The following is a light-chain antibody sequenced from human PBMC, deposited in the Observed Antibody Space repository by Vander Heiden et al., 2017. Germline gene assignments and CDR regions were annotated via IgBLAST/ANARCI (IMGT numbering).Light chain of an antibody. CDR1: QGISSW. V-gene: IGKV1D-12*01. CDR3: RRATGFAPT. J-gene: IGKJ5*01. Sequence: DIQMTQSPSPVSASAGDRVNITCRACQGISSWLACFPQKPGKAPNLLTYAASSLQSGVPPRFSGSGSGTDFTLTISSLQPEDFATYYSRRATGFAPTFGHGTRLEIK. CDR2: AAS.